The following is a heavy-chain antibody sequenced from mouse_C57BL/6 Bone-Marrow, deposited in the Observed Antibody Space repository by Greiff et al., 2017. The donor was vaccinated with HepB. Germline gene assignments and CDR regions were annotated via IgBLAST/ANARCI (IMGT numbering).Heavy chain of an antibody. CDR2: INPSSGYT. CDR1: GYTFTSYW. CDR3: ARDIYYYGSSYGAMDY. V-gene: IGHV1-4*01. Sequence: QVQLQQPGAELVRPGTSVKLSCKASGYTFTSYWMHWVKQRPGQGLEWIGYINPSSGYTKYNQKFKDKATLTADKSSSTAYMQLSSLTSEDSAVYYCARDIYYYGSSYGAMDYWGQGTSVTVSS. J-gene: IGHJ4*01. D-gene: IGHD1-1*01.